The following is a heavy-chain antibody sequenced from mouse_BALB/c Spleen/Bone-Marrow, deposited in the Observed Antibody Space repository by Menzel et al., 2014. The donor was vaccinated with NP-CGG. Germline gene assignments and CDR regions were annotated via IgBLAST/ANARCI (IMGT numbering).Heavy chain of an antibody. CDR3: ASAVHGNFDY. D-gene: IGHD2-1*01. V-gene: IGHV7-1*02. Sequence: EVHLVESGGGLVQPGGSLRLSCATSGFTFSDFYMEWVRQPPGKRLEWIAASRNKVNDYTTEYSASVKGRFIVSRDTSQSILYLQMNALRAEDTAIYYCASAVHGNFDYWGQGTTLTVSS. CDR1: GFTFSDFY. J-gene: IGHJ2*01. CDR2: SRNKVNDYTT.